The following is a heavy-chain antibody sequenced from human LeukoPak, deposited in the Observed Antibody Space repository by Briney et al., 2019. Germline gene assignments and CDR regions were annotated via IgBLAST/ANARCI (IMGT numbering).Heavy chain of an antibody. CDR3: ARHKEYTTGWYDPNFDF. CDR2: IDPSDSDT. V-gene: IGHV5-10-1*01. CDR1: GYRFTTYW. D-gene: IGHD6-19*01. Sequence: PGESLKISCKGSGYRFTTYWISWVRQMPGKGLEWRGRIDPSDSDTNYSPSFQGHVTISADRSTSTAYLQWSSLEASDNAIYYCARHKEYTTGWYDPNFDFWGQGTLVTVSS. J-gene: IGHJ4*02.